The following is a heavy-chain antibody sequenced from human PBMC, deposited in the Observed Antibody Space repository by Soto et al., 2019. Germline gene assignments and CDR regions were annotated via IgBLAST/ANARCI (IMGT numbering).Heavy chain of an antibody. CDR3: ARDFRYDFWSGYPTYYYYYMDV. D-gene: IGHD3-3*01. CDR2: IYSGGST. Sequence: GGSLRLSCAASGFTVSSNYMSWVRQAPGMGLEWVSVIYSGGSTYYADSVKGRFTISRDNSKNTLYLQMNSLRAEDTAVYYCARDFRYDFWSGYPTYYYYYMDVWGKGTTVTVSS. CDR1: GFTVSSNY. J-gene: IGHJ6*03. V-gene: IGHV3-66*01.